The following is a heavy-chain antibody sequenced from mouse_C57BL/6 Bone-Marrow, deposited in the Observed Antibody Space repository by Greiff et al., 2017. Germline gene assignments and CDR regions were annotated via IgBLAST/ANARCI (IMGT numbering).Heavy chain of an antibody. Sequence: QVQLKESGPELVKPGASVKISCKASGYAFSSSWMNWVKQRPGKGLEWIGRIYPGDGDTNYNGKFKGKATLTADKSSSTAYMQLSSLTSEDSAVYFCARSADYSNYGGFAYWGQGTLVTVSA. V-gene: IGHV1-82*01. CDR2: IYPGDGDT. CDR1: GYAFSSSW. CDR3: ARSADYSNYGGFAY. D-gene: IGHD2-5*01. J-gene: IGHJ3*01.